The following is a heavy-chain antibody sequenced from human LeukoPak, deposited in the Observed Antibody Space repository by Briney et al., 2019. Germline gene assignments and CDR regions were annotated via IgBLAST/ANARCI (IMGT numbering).Heavy chain of an antibody. CDR1: GYTFTSYY. V-gene: IGHV1-46*01. CDR3: ARDRHSSFVDTATLDY. J-gene: IGHJ4*02. Sequence: ASVKVSCKASGYTFTSYYMHWVRQAPGQGLEWMGIIDPSGGSTSYAQKFQGRVTMTRDTSTSTVYMELSSLRSEDTAVYYCARDRHSSFVDTATLDYWGQGTLVTVSS. D-gene: IGHD5-18*01. CDR2: IDPSGGST.